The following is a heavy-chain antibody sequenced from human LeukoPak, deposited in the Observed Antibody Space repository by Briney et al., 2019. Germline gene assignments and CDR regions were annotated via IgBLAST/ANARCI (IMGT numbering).Heavy chain of an antibody. Sequence: SVKVSCKVSAYTLSSNGISWVRQAPGQGLEWMGWISAYNGHTDYAQKFQGRVTLTTDTATRTAYMELRSLKSDDTAVYYCARHQGELRFYYYAMDVWGQGTRVTVSS. CDR2: ISAYNGHT. J-gene: IGHJ6*02. V-gene: IGHV1-18*01. CDR1: AYTLSSNG. CDR3: ARHQGELRFYYYAMDV. D-gene: IGHD1-26*01.